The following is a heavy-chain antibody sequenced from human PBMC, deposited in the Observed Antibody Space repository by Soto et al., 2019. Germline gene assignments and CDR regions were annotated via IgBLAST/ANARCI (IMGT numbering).Heavy chain of an antibody. CDR1: GFSLSTSGVG. CDR2: IYWDDGK. V-gene: IGHV2-5*02. CDR3: VYRLAGRWFDP. D-gene: IGHD1-26*01. J-gene: IGHJ5*02. Sequence: QITLRESGPTLVKPTQTLTLTCTFSGFSLSTSGVGVGWIRQPPGKALEWLALIYWDDGKRYSPSMKSRLTITKDTSKNQVVLTMTNVDPVDTATYYCVYRLAGRWFDPWGQGTLVTVSS.